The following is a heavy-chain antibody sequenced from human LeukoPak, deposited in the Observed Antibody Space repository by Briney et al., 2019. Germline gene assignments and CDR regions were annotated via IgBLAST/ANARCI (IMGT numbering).Heavy chain of an antibody. Sequence: GGSLRLSCAASGFTFSSYWMHWVRQPPGKGLVWVSRVKTDGSDTNYADSVKGRFTISRDNAKSTVYLQMNSLRAEDTAVYYCARAPTPRTMIVEQKYYYYGMDVWGQGTTVTVSS. D-gene: IGHD3-22*01. CDR2: VKTDGSDT. CDR1: GFTFSSYW. V-gene: IGHV3-74*01. CDR3: ARAPTPRTMIVEQKYYYYGMDV. J-gene: IGHJ6*02.